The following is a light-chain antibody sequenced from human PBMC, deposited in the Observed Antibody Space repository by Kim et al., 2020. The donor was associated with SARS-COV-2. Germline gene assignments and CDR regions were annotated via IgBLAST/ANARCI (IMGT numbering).Light chain of an antibody. Sequence: QSVLTQPPSVSGAPGQRVTISCTGSSSNIGAGYDVHWYQRLPGTAPKLLIYGNSHRPSGVPDRFSGSKSGTSASLAITGLQAEDEADYYCQSYDSSLSVYVFFGGGTQLTVL. CDR3: QSYDSSLSVYVF. CDR1: SSNIGAGYD. J-gene: IGLJ2*01. V-gene: IGLV1-40*01. CDR2: GNS.